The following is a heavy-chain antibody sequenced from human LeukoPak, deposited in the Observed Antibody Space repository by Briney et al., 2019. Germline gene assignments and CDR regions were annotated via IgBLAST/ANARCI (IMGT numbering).Heavy chain of an antibody. V-gene: IGHV3-23*01. CDR2: ISGSGGST. CDR1: GFTFSSYA. D-gene: IGHD2-2*01. J-gene: IGHJ5*02. CDR3: AKDRVGLYCSSTSCYRPYPNWFDP. Sequence: PGGSLRLSCAASGFTFSSYAMSWVRQAPGKGLEWVSAISGSGGSTYYADSVKGRFTISRDNSKNTLYLQMNSLRAEDTAVYYCAKDRVGLYCSSTSCYRPYPNWFDPWGQGTLVTVSS.